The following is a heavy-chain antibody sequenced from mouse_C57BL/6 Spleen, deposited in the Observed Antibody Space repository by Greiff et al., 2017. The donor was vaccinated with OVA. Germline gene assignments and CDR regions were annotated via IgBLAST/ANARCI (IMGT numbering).Heavy chain of an antibody. CDR1: GYTFTDYY. J-gene: IGHJ3*01. D-gene: IGHD2-4*01. Sequence: VQLQQSGAELVRPGASVKLSCKASGYTFTDYYINWVKQRPGQGLEWIARIYPGSGNTYYNEKFKGKATLTAEKSSSTAYMRLSSLTSEDSAVYFCARFGDYDVAWFAYWGQGTLVTVSA. CDR3: ARFGDYDVAWFAY. CDR2: IYPGSGNT. V-gene: IGHV1-76*01.